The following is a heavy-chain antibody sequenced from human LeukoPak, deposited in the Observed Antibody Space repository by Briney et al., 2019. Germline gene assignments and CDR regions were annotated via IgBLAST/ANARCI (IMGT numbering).Heavy chain of an antibody. Sequence: SETLSLTCTVSGGSISSYYWSWIRQPPGKGLEWIGYIYYSGSTNYNPSLKSRVTISVDTSRNQFSLKLSSVTAADTAVYYCARDRGYYGSGAPGAFDIWGQGTMVTVSS. J-gene: IGHJ3*02. CDR3: ARDRGYYGSGAPGAFDI. V-gene: IGHV4-59*01. CDR2: IYYSGST. D-gene: IGHD3-10*01. CDR1: GGSISSYY.